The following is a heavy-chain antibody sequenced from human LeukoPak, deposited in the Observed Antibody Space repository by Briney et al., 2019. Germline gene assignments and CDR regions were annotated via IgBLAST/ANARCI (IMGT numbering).Heavy chain of an antibody. CDR1: GGTFSSYA. CDR3: ARAAY. Sequence: ASVKVSCKASGGTFSSYAISWVRQAPGQGLEWMGWINPNSGGTNYAQKFQGRVTMTRATAISTAYMELSRLRSDDTAVYYCARAAYWGQGTLVTVSS. V-gene: IGHV1-2*02. CDR2: INPNSGGT. J-gene: IGHJ4*02.